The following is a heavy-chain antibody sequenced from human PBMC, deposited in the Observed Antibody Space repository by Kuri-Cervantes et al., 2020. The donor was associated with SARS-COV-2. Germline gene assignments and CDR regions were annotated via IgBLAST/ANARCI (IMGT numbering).Heavy chain of an antibody. J-gene: IGHJ6*02. CDR2: ISSSSSYI. Sequence: GGSLRLSCAASGFTFSSYSMNWVRQAPGKGLEWVSSISSSSSYIYYADSVKGRFTISRDNAKNSLYLQMNSLRAEDTAVYYCARGITDYGDYGYYYGMDVWGQGTTVTVSS. V-gene: IGHV3-21*01. D-gene: IGHD4-17*01. CDR3: ARGITDYGDYGYYYGMDV. CDR1: GFTFSSYS.